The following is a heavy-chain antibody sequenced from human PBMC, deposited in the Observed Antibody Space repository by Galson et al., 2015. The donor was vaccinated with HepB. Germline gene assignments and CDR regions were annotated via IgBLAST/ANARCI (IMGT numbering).Heavy chain of an antibody. V-gene: IGHV4-59*08. CDR3: ARSPYDYAAPNNWFDP. CDR2: IYYSGST. D-gene: IGHD3-16*01. CDR1: GGSISSYY. Sequence: QVQLQESGPGLVKPSQTLSLTCTVSGGSISSYYWSWIRQPPGKGLEWIGYIYYSGSTNYNPSLKSRVTISVDTSKNQFSLKLSSVTAADTAVYYCARSPYDYAAPNNWFDPWGQGTLVTVSS. J-gene: IGHJ5*02.